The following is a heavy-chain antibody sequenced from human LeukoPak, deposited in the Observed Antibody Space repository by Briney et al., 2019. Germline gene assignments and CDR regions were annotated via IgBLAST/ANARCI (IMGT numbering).Heavy chain of an antibody. CDR2: INPNSGGT. J-gene: IGHJ4*02. Sequence: ASVKVSCKASGYTFTGCYMHWVRQAPGQGLEWMGRINPNSGGTNYAQKFQGRVTMTGDTSISTAYMELSRLRSDDTAVYYCARLFTVAARRVPDYWGQGTLVTVSS. V-gene: IGHV1-2*06. CDR1: GYTFTGCY. D-gene: IGHD6-6*01. CDR3: ARLFTVAARRVPDY.